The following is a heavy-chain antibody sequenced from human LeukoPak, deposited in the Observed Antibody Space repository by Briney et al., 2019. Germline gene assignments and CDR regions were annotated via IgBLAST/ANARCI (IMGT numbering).Heavy chain of an antibody. J-gene: IGHJ4*02. D-gene: IGHD1-26*01. CDR3: ARGAYSGSFFDY. V-gene: IGHV4-59*01. CDR1: GGSISSYY. CDR2: IYYSGST. Sequence: SETLSLTCTVSGGSISSYYWSWVRQPPGKGLEGIGYIYYSGSTNYNPSLKSPVTISVDTSKNQFSLKLSSVTAADTAVYYCARGAYSGSFFDYWGQGTLVTVSS.